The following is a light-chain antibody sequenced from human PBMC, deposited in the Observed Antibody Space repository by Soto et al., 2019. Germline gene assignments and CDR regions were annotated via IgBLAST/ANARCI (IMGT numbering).Light chain of an antibody. J-gene: IGLJ3*02. CDR1: SSDIGNYDF. V-gene: IGLV2-14*01. CDR2: EVS. CDR3: SSYTRSSTWV. Sequence: QSALTQPASVSGSPGQSITISCTGTSSDIGNYDFVSWYQQVPGTAPKAMIYEVSSRPSGVSNRFSGSKSGNTASLTISGLQAEDESDYYCSSYTRSSTWVFGGGTKLTVL.